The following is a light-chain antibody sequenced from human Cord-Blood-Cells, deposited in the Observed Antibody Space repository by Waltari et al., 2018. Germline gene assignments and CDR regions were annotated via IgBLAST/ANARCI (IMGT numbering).Light chain of an antibody. CDR2: DAS. Sequence: DIQMNQSPSSLSASVGDRVTITCQASQDISNYLNWYQQKPGKAPKLLIDDASNLETGVPSRFSGSGSGTDFTFTISSLQPEDIATYYCQQYDNLPYTIGQGTKLEIK. J-gene: IGKJ2*01. CDR1: QDISNY. V-gene: IGKV1-33*01. CDR3: QQYDNLPYT.